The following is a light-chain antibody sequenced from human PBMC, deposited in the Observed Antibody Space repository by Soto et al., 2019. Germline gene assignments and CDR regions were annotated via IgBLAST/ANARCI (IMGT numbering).Light chain of an antibody. CDR2: EVS. CDR1: SSDVGGYNY. J-gene: IGLJ1*01. CDR3: SSYTSSSTLEGYV. V-gene: IGLV2-14*01. Sequence: QSALTQPASVSGSPGQSITISCTGTSSDVGGYNYVSWYQQHPGKAPKLMVYEVSNRPSGVSNRFSGSKSGNTASLTISGLQAEDEADYYCSSYTSSSTLEGYVFGTGTKGTVL.